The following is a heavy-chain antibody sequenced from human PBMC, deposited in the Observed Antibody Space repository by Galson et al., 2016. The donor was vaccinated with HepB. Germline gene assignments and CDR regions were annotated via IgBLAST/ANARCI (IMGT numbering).Heavy chain of an antibody. J-gene: IGHJ5*02. CDR2: ISYDGRLK. CDR1: GFTFSSYG. V-gene: IGHV3-30*18. D-gene: IGHD2-2*01. CDR3: AKDSGCPNTGCHNNWFDP. Sequence: SLRLSCAASGFTFSSYGMHWVHQAPGEGLEWVALISYDGRLKYYADSVKGRFTISRDNSKNTLYLHMNSPRAEDTAVYYCAKDSGCPNTGCHNNWFDPWGQGTLVAVSS.